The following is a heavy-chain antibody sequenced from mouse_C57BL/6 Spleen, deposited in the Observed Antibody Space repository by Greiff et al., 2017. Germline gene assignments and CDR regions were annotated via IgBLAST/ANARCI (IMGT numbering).Heavy chain of an antibody. CDR2: ISYDGSN. V-gene: IGHV3-6*01. Sequence: ESGPGLVKPSQSLSLPCSVTGYSITSGYYWNWIRQFPGNKLEWMGYISYDGSNNYNPSLKNRISITRDTSKNQFFLKLNSVTTEDTATYYCARGGWKDYWGQGTTLTVSS. J-gene: IGHJ2*01. CDR1: GYSITSGYY. CDR3: ARGGWKDY. D-gene: IGHD1-1*02.